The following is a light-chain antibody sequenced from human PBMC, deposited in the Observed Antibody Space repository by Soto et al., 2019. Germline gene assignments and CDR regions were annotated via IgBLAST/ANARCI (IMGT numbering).Light chain of an antibody. CDR3: MQALQTPK. V-gene: IGKV2-28*01. CDR1: QSLLHSNGYNY. CDR2: LGS. Sequence: DIVMTQSPLSLPVTPGEPASISCRSSQSLLHSNGYNYLDWYLQKPGQSPQLLIYLGSNRASGVPDRFSGSGSGTYFTLKISRVEAEDVGVYYCMQALQTPKFGQGTKVDIK. J-gene: IGKJ1*01.